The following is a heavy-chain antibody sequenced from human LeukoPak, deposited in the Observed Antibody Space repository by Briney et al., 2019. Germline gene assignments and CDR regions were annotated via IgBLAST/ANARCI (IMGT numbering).Heavy chain of an antibody. V-gene: IGHV1-2*02. Sequence: GASVKVSCKASGYTFTGYYMHWVRQAPGQGLEWMGWINPNSGGTNYAQKFQGRVTMTRDMSISTAYMELSRLRSDDTAVYYCARDHYDILTGYGSPDYWGQGTLVTVSS. CDR2: INPNSGGT. CDR1: GYTFTGYY. D-gene: IGHD3-9*01. CDR3: ARDHYDILTGYGSPDY. J-gene: IGHJ4*02.